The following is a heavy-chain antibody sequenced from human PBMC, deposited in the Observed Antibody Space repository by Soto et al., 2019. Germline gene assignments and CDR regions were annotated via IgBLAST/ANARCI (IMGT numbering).Heavy chain of an antibody. Sequence: PGESLKISCKGSGYRFASYRIAWVRQMPGKGLEWMGIIDPSDSDIRYSPSFQGQVTISADKSISTAYLQWSSLKASDTAIYYCARSFFDNFDSWGHGTLVTVSS. CDR1: GYRFASYR. D-gene: IGHD3-3*01. CDR3: ARSFFDNFDS. V-gene: IGHV5-51*01. J-gene: IGHJ5*01. CDR2: IDPSDSDI.